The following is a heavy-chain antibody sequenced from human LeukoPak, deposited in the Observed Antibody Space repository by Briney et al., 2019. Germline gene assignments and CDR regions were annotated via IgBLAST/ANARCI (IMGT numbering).Heavy chain of an antibody. D-gene: IGHD1-20*01. CDR1: GFSFSSYW. Sequence: GGSLRLSCAASGFSFSSYWMHWVRQAPGKGLMWVSRINSDGSRTTYADSVKGRFTISRDNAKNSLYLQMNSLRAEDTAVYYCARELRDNWLQPDAFDIWGQGTMVTVSS. J-gene: IGHJ3*02. CDR3: ARELRDNWLQPDAFDI. CDR2: INSDGSRT. V-gene: IGHV3-74*03.